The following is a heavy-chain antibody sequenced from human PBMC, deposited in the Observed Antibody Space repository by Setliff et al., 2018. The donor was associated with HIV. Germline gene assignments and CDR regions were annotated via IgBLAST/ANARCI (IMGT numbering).Heavy chain of an antibody. CDR3: ARRRGPMVRGVDPAPSFFFDY. J-gene: IGHJ4*02. V-gene: IGHV4-34*01. D-gene: IGHD3-10*01. Sequence: KASETLSLTCAVYGAPLNGFFWSWVRQRPERGLEWIGEVNHSGTTNCNPSLKSRVTISVDTSRNQFSLRVKSVTAGDTGLYFCARRRGPMVRGVDPAPSFFFDYWGQGTLVTVSS. CDR2: VNHSGTT. CDR1: GAPLNGFF.